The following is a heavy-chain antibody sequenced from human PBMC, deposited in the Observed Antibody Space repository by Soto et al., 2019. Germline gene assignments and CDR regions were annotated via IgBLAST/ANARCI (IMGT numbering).Heavy chain of an antibody. Sequence: ASVKVSCKASGYTFTSYGISWVQQAPGQGLEWMGWISAYNGNTNYAQKLQGRVTMTRDTSISTAYMELSRLRSDDTAVYYCARDRPIRSHLGYYYYGMDVWGQGTTVTVSS. V-gene: IGHV1-18*01. CDR2: ISAYNGNT. CDR1: GYTFTSYG. CDR3: ARDRPIRSHLGYYYYGMDV. D-gene: IGHD3-16*01. J-gene: IGHJ6*02.